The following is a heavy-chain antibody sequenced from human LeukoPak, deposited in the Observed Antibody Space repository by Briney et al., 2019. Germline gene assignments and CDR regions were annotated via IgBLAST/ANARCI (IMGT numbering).Heavy chain of an antibody. CDR2: INPNSGGT. D-gene: IGHD3-10*01. CDR1: GYTFTGYY. Sequence: GASVKVSCRASGYTFTGYYMHWVRQAPGQGLEWMGWINPNSGGTNYAQKFQGRVTMTRDTSISTAYMELSRLRSDDTAVYYCARSRSGAMVRGVIIPFDYWGQGTLVTVSS. CDR3: ARSRSGAMVRGVIIPFDY. J-gene: IGHJ4*02. V-gene: IGHV1-2*02.